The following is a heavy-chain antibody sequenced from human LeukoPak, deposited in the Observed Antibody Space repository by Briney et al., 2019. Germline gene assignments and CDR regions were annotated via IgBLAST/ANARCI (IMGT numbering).Heavy chain of an antibody. J-gene: IGHJ6*02. CDR3: ARDRHGDYYYYGMDV. CDR1: GDSISNYY. Sequence: PSETLSLTCTVSGDSISNYYWNWIRQPPGKGLEWIGFGHYSGSTFNNPSLKSRVTFSVDTSKNQFSLKLSSVTAADTAVYYCARDRHGDYYYYGMDVWGQGTTVTVSS. CDR2: GHYSGST. V-gene: IGHV4-59*01. D-gene: IGHD4-17*01.